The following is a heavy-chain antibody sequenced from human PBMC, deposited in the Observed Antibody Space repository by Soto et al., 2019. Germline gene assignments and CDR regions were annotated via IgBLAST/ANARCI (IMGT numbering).Heavy chain of an antibody. Sequence: QVQLVQSGAEVKKPGSSVKVSCKASGGTFRNYAFTWVRQAPGQGLESMGGIIPIFSTKNYAQKFQGRVTITADEPTSTVYVELSSLRSEDSAVYYCATGCSSSSLCDYHGLDVWGEGTTVTVSS. CDR3: ATGCSSSSLCDYHGLDV. D-gene: IGHD6-6*01. CDR1: GGTFRNYA. J-gene: IGHJ6*04. CDR2: IIPIFSTK. V-gene: IGHV1-69*01.